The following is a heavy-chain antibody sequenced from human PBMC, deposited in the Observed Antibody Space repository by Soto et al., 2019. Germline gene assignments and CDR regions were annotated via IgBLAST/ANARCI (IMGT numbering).Heavy chain of an antibody. Sequence: PGXSLILSSAASGFTFSSYAMSCVRQAPGKGLEWVSAISGSGGSTYYADSVKGRFTISRDNSKNTLYLQMNSLRAEDTAVYYCATLSVAKFDYWGQGTLVTVSS. J-gene: IGHJ4*02. V-gene: IGHV3-23*01. CDR2: ISGSGGST. CDR3: ATLSVAKFDY. CDR1: GFTFSSYA.